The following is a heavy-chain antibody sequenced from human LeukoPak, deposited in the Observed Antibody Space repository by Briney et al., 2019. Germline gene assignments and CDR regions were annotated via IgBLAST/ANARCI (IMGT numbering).Heavy chain of an antibody. CDR2: FDPEDGEP. CDR1: GYHLTELS. V-gene: IGHV1-24*01. D-gene: IGHD1-26*01. CDR3: ATSIVGATDFDY. Sequence: ASVKVSFKVSGYHLTELSMHWVRPAPGKGVGWMGGFDPEDGEPIYAQKFQGRVTMTEDTSTDTAYMELSSLRSEDTAVYYCATSIVGATDFDYWGQGTLVTVSS. J-gene: IGHJ4*02.